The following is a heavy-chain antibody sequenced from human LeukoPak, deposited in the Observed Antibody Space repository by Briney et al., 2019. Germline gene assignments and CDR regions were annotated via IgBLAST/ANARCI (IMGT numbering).Heavy chain of an antibody. D-gene: IGHD4-11*01. CDR2: IYSGGST. CDR3: ASYSDYQYYYYYGMDV. J-gene: IGHJ6*02. CDR1: GFTVSNNY. Sequence: PGGSLRLSCAASGFTVSNNYMSWVRQAPGKGLEWVSVIYSGGSTYYADSVKGRFTISRDNSKNTLYLQMNSLRAEDTAVYYCASYSDYQYYYYYGMDVWGQGTTVTVSS. V-gene: IGHV3-53*01.